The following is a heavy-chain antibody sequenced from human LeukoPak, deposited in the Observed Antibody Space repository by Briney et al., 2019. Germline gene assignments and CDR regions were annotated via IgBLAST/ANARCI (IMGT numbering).Heavy chain of an antibody. CDR1: GFTFSDYA. J-gene: IGHJ6*02. D-gene: IGHD3-16*02. V-gene: IGHV3-23*01. CDR3: ARTLYYDYVWGSYRPPGSSLVGMDV. CDR2: ITGTGGTA. Sequence: GGSLRLSCAASGFTFSDYALSWVRQAPVKGLEWVSTITGTGGTAYYADSVRGRFTISRDNSKNSLYLQMNSLRAEDTAVYYCARTLYYDYVWGSYRPPGSSLVGMDVWGQGTTVTVSS.